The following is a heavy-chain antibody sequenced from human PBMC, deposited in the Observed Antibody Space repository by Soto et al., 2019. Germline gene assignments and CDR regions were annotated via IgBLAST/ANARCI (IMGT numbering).Heavy chain of an antibody. D-gene: IGHD3-22*01. Sequence: GASVKVSCKASGYTFTNSDINWVRQATGQGLEWVGWMNPNSGNSGCAQKFQGRVTMTRNTSISTAYMELSSLRSEDTAVYYCAKAGGAFDYSRGFYSYYFDYCGLRTLVPVSS. CDR1: GYTFTNSD. J-gene: IGHJ4*02. V-gene: IGHV1-8*01. CDR2: MNPNSGNS. CDR3: AKAGGAFDYSRGFYSYYFDY.